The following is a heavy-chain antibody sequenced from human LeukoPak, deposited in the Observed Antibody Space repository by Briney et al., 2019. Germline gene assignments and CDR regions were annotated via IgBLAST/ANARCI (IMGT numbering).Heavy chain of an antibody. V-gene: IGHV1-18*01. CDR3: ARDIVMVPNGPDLVNAFDI. CDR1: GYTFTSYG. Sequence: GASVKVSCKASGYTFTSYGISWVRQAPGQGLEWMGWISAYNGNTNYAQKLQGRVTMTTDTSTSTAYMELRSLRSDDTAVYYCARDIVMVPNGPDLVNAFDIWGQGTMVTVSS. J-gene: IGHJ3*02. CDR2: ISAYNGNT. D-gene: IGHD2-21*01.